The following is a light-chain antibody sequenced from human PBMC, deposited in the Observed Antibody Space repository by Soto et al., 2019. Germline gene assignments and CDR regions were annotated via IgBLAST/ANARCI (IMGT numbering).Light chain of an antibody. CDR2: EDT. CDR3: CSYAGNTTLV. Sequence: QSALTQPASVSGSPGQSITISCTGTSSDAGNYNLVSWYQQHPGKAPKFIIYEDTKRPSGVSSRFSGSKSGNTASLTISGLQAEDEADYYCCSYAGNTTLVFGGGTQLTVL. J-gene: IGLJ2*01. V-gene: IGLV2-23*01. CDR1: SSDAGNYNL.